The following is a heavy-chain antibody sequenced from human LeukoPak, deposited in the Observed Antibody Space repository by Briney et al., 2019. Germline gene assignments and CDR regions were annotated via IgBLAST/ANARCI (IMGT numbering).Heavy chain of an antibody. CDR1: GFTFDDYA. J-gene: IGHJ4*02. CDR3: AKPLTGVAGSFDY. CDR2: ISWNSGSI. V-gene: IGHV3-9*01. D-gene: IGHD6-19*01. Sequence: GGSLRLSCAASGFTFDDYAMRWVRQAPGKGLEWVSGISWNSGSIGYADSVKGRFTISRDNAKNSLYLQMNSLRAEDTALYYCAKPLTGVAGSFDYWGQGTLVTVSS.